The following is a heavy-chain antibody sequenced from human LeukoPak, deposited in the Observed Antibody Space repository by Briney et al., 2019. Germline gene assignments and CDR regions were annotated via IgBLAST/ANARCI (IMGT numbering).Heavy chain of an antibody. V-gene: IGHV1-69*05. CDR1: GGTFSSYA. J-gene: IGHJ4*02. Sequence: GASVKVSCKASGGTFSSYAISCVLQAPGQGREWMGGIIPIFGTANYAQKFQCRVTITTDASTSTAYMELSSLRSEDTAVYYCARSWIQLWLSSGFDYWGQGTLVTVSS. D-gene: IGHD5-18*01. CDR2: IIPIFGTA. CDR3: ARSWIQLWLSSGFDY.